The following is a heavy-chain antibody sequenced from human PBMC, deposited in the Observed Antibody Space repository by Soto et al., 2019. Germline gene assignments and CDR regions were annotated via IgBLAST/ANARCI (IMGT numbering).Heavy chain of an antibody. J-gene: IGHJ4*02. CDR3: TTDQPESPRRDY. CDR2: ISGSGGST. Sequence: PGGSLRLSCAASGFTFSSYAMSWVRQAPGKGLEWVSAISGSGGSTYYADSVKGRFTISRDNSKNTLYLQMNSLKTEDTAVYYCTTDQPESPRRDYWGQGTLVTVSS. V-gene: IGHV3-23*01. CDR1: GFTFSSYA.